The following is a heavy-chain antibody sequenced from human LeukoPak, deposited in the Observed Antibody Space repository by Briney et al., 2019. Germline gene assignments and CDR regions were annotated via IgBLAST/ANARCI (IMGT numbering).Heavy chain of an antibody. V-gene: IGHV3-30*03. Sequence: PGGSLRLSCAASGLTFSSYGMHWVRQAPGKGLEWVAVISYDGSNKYYADSVKGRFTISRDNSKNTLYLQMNSLRAEDTAVYYCARESKPLVPAAMTSSGWFDPWGQGTLVTVSS. J-gene: IGHJ5*02. CDR2: ISYDGSNK. D-gene: IGHD2-2*01. CDR1: GLTFSSYG. CDR3: ARESKPLVPAAMTSSGWFDP.